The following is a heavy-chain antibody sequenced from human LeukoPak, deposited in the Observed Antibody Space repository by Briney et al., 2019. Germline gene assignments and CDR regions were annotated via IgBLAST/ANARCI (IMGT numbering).Heavy chain of an antibody. V-gene: IGHV4-34*01. D-gene: IGHD6-19*01. CDR1: GGSFSGYH. CDR2: INHSGST. CDR3: ATPGSSGWYALAY. J-gene: IGHJ4*01. Sequence: SETLSLTCAVYGGSFSGYHWSWIRQPPGKGLEWIGEINHSGSTNYNPSLKSRVTISVDTSKNQFSLKLSSVTAADTAVYYCATPGSSGWYALAYWGQEPWSPSPQ.